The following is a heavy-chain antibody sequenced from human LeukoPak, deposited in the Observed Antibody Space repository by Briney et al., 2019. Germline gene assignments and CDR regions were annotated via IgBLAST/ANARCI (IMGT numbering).Heavy chain of an antibody. J-gene: IGHJ4*02. CDR2: INHSGST. V-gene: IGHV4-34*01. Sequence: SETLSLTCAVYGGSLSGYYWSWIRQPPGKGLGWIGEINHSGSTNYNPSLKSRVTISVDTSKNQFSLKLSSVTAADTAVYYCARRRDGYNEDFFDYWGQGTLVTVSS. CDR3: ARRRDGYNEDFFDY. CDR1: GGSLSGYY. D-gene: IGHD5-24*01.